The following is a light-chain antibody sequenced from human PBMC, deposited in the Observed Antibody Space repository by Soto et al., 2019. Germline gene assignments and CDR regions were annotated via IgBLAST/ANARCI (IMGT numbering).Light chain of an antibody. Sequence: DIQMTQSPSSLSSSVGDRVTITCRASQRISNSLSWYQQKPGTAPKLLISGASRLQSGVPARFSGSGSGTDFTLTNSSLQVEDFATYYCQPGYTTPFTFGPGTKVNIK. CDR1: QRISNS. CDR2: GAS. CDR3: QPGYTTPFT. V-gene: IGKV1-39*01. J-gene: IGKJ3*01.